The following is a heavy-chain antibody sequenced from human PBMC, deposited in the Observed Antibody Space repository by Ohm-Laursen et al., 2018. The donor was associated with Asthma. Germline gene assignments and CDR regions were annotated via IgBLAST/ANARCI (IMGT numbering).Heavy chain of an antibody. J-gene: IGHJ5*02. CDR2: ISWNSGSI. CDR3: AKLVGVTTA. Sequence: SLRLSCTATGFSFHEYAMHWVQQSPGKGLEWVSGISWNSGSIGYADSVKGRFTISRDNAKNSLYLQMNSLRPEDTAFYYCAKLVGVTTAWGQGTLVTVSS. D-gene: IGHD4-17*01. V-gene: IGHV3-9*01. CDR1: GFSFHEYA.